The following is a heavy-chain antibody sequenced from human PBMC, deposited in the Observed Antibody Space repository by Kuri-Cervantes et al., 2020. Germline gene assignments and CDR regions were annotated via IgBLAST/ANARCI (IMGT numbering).Heavy chain of an antibody. CDR3: ARVLRGYSYGKCYFDY. J-gene: IGHJ4*02. Sequence: SETLSLTCAVYGGSFSGYYWSWIRQPPGKGLEWIGEINHSGSTNYNPSLKSRVTISVDTSKNQFSLKLSSVTAADTAVYYCARVLRGYSYGKCYFDYWGQGTLVTVSS. V-gene: IGHV4-34*01. D-gene: IGHD5-18*01. CDR1: GGSFSGYY. CDR2: INHSGST.